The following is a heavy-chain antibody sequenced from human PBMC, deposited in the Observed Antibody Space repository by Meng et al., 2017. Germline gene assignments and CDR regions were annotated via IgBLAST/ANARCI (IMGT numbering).Heavy chain of an antibody. J-gene: IGHJ6*02. CDR1: GYTFTSYA. D-gene: IGHD2-2*01. CDR3: ARDAYCSSTSCYALYYYYYGMGV. V-gene: IGHV1-3*01. Sequence: ASVKVSCKASGYTFTSYAMHWVRQAPGQRLEWMGWINAGNGNTKYSQKFQGRVTITRDTSASTAYMELSSLRSEDTAVYYCARDAYCSSTSCYALYYYYYGMGVWGQGTMVTVSS. CDR2: INAGNGNT.